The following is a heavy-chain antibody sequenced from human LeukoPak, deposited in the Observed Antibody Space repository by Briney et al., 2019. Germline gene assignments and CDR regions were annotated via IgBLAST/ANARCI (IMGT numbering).Heavy chain of an antibody. D-gene: IGHD3-22*01. CDR2: INPNSGGT. CDR3: AREVTMIVVVTFGY. Sequence: ASVKVSCKASGYTFTGYYMHWVRQAPGQGLEWMGWINPNSGGTNYAQKFQGRVTMTRDTSISTAYMERSRLRSDDTAVYYCAREVTMIVVVTFGYWGQGTLVTVSS. CDR1: GYTFTGYY. V-gene: IGHV1-2*02. J-gene: IGHJ4*02.